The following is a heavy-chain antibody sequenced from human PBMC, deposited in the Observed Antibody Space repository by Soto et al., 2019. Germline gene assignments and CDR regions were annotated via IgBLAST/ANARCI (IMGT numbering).Heavy chain of an antibody. D-gene: IGHD1-26*01. J-gene: IGHJ6*02. Sequence: SVKVSCKASGGTFSSYAISWVRQAPGQGLEWMGGIIPIFGTANYAQKFQGRVTITADESTSIAYMELSSLRSEDTAVYYCAGGGPLQKGPDYYYGMDVWGQGTTVTVSS. V-gene: IGHV1-69*13. CDR3: AGGGPLQKGPDYYYGMDV. CDR2: IIPIFGTA. CDR1: GGTFSSYA.